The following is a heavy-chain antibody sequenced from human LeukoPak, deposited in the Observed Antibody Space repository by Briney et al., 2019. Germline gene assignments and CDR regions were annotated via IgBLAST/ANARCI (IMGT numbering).Heavy chain of an antibody. CDR3: ARVNYGNTWFDP. D-gene: IGHD4-17*01. CDR1: GYTFTGYY. CDR2: INPNSGGT. V-gene: IGHV1-2*06. J-gene: IGHJ5*02. Sequence: ASVKVSCKASGYTFTGYYMHWVRQAPGQGLEWMGRINPNSGGTNYAQKFQGRVTMTRDTSISTAHMELSRLRSDDTAVYYCARVNYGNTWFDPWGQGTLVTVSS.